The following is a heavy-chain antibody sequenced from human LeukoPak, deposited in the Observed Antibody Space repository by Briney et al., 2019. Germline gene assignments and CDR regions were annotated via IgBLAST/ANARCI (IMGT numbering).Heavy chain of an antibody. CDR3: ARGINKYCSSTSCPNY. Sequence: GASVKVSCKASGYTFTIYDINWVRQATGQGLEWMGWMNPNSGNTGYAQRFQGRVTMTRNTSISTAYMELSSLRSEDTAVYYCARGINKYCSSTSCPNYWGQGTLVTVSS. J-gene: IGHJ4*02. D-gene: IGHD2-2*01. CDR1: GYTFTIYD. CDR2: MNPNSGNT. V-gene: IGHV1-8*01.